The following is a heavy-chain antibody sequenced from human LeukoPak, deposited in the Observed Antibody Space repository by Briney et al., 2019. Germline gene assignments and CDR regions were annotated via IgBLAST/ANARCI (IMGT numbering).Heavy chain of an antibody. D-gene: IGHD3-10*01. CDR2: INTNTGNP. CDR1: GYTFTSYA. V-gene: IGHV7-4-1*02. CDR3: ARGRGASSGSGSHRTTSSYYMDV. J-gene: IGHJ6*03. Sequence: ASVKVSCKASGYTFTSYAMNWVRQAPGQGLEWMGWINTNTGNPTYAQGFTGRFVFSLDTSVSTAYLQISSLKAEDTAVYFCARGRGASSGSGSHRTTSSYYMDVWGKGTTVTVSS.